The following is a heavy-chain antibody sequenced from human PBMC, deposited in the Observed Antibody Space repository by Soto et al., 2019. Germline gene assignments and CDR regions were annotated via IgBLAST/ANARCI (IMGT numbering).Heavy chain of an antibody. CDR1: GYTFTAYY. CDR2: INPNSGVT. Sequence: AAVKVSCKASGYTFTAYYMHWVRQAPGQGLEWMGWINPNSGVTNYAQKFQGRVTMTRDTSISTVYMDLSSLISDDTAVYFCARGGLVVANWFDPWGQGTLVTVSS. V-gene: IGHV1-2*02. J-gene: IGHJ5*02. CDR3: ARGGLVVANWFDP. D-gene: IGHD2-15*01.